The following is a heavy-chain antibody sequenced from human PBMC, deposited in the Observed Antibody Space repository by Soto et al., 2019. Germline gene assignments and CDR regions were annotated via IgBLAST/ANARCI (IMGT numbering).Heavy chain of an antibody. J-gene: IGHJ4*02. D-gene: IGHD3-22*01. Sequence: GGSLRLSCAASGFTFSSYAMHWVRQAPGKGLEWVAVISYDGSNKYYADSVKGRFTISRDNSKNTLYLQMNSLRAEDTAVYYCARGLGITMIVVANYWGQGTLVTVSS. CDR3: ARGLGITMIVVANY. CDR2: ISYDGSNK. CDR1: GFTFSSYA. V-gene: IGHV3-30-3*01.